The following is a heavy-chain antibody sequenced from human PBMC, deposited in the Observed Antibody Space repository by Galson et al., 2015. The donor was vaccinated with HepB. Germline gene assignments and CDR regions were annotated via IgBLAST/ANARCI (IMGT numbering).Heavy chain of an antibody. V-gene: IGHV3-23*01. D-gene: IGHD3-16*01. CDR1: GFTFNSYV. CDR3: ASGQITGVDY. CDR2: VSGSGSTT. J-gene: IGHJ4*02. Sequence: SLRLSCAASGFTFNSYVMSWVRQAPGKGLEWVSAVSGSGSTTHYTDSVKGRFTISRDNSKNTLYLQMNSLRAEDTAVYYCASGQITGVDYWGQGTLVTVSS.